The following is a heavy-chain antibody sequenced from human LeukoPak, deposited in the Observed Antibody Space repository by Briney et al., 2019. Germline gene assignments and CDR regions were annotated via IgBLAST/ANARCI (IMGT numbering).Heavy chain of an antibody. Sequence: PSETLSLTCTVSGGSISSYYWSWIRQPPGKGLEWIGYIYYSGSTNYNPSLKSRVTISVDTSKNQFSLKLSSVTAADTAVYYCARFGYGSGSYYNWFDPWGQGTLVIVSS. CDR2: IYYSGST. CDR3: ARFGYGSGSYYNWFDP. D-gene: IGHD3-10*01. V-gene: IGHV4-59*12. CDR1: GGSISSYY. J-gene: IGHJ5*02.